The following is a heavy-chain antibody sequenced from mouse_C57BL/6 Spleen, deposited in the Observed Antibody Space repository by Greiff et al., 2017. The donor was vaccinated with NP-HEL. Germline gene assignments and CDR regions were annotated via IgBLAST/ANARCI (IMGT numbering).Heavy chain of an antibody. Sequence: VQLQQPGAELVRPGSSVKLSCKASGYTFTSYWMDWVKQRPGQGLEWIGNIYPSDSETHYNQKFKDKATLTVDKSSSTAYMQLSSLTSEDSAVYYCASYDYGSRGAYWGQGTLVTVSA. J-gene: IGHJ3*01. D-gene: IGHD1-1*01. CDR1: GYTFTSYW. CDR2: IYPSDSET. CDR3: ASYDYGSRGAY. V-gene: IGHV1-61*01.